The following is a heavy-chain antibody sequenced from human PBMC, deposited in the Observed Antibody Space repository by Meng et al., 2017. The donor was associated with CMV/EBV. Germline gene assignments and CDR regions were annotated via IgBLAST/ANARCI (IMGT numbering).Heavy chain of an antibody. Sequence: LTCAASGFTFSTCEMNWVRQAPGKGLEWVSYISSAGNTIYYADSVKGRFTITRDNAKNSLFLQMNSLRAEDTAVYYCARGYYYGSGGYSNWFDPWGQGTLVTVSS. CDR2: ISSAGNTI. D-gene: IGHD3-22*01. J-gene: IGHJ5*02. CDR3: ARGYYYGSGGYSNWFDP. V-gene: IGHV3-48*03. CDR1: GFTFSTCE.